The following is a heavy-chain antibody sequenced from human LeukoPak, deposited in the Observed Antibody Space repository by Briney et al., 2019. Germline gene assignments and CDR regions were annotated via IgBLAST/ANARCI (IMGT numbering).Heavy chain of an antibody. J-gene: IGHJ5*02. Sequence: SETLSLTCAVYGGSFSGYYWSWIRQPPGKGLEWIGEINHSGSTNYNPSLESRVTISVDTSKNQFSLKLSSVTAADTAVYYCARRGYSSGWPPPFDPWGQGTLVTVSS. V-gene: IGHV4-34*01. D-gene: IGHD6-19*01. CDR3: ARRGYSSGWPPPFDP. CDR2: INHSGST. CDR1: GGSFSGYY.